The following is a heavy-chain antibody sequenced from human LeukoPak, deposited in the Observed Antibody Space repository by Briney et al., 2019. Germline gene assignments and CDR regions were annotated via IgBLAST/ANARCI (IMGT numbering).Heavy chain of an antibody. J-gene: IGHJ5*02. CDR2: INPNSGGT. D-gene: IGHD3-22*01. V-gene: IGHV1-2*02. CDR3: ARVGTGYYYDSSGYFHSRWFDP. Sequence: ASVKVSCKASGYTFTGYYMHWVRQAPGQGLEWMGWINPNSGGTNYAQKFRGRVTMTRDTSISTAYMELSRLRSDDAAVYYCARVGTGYYYDSSGYFHSRWFDPWGQGTLVTVSS. CDR1: GYTFTGYY.